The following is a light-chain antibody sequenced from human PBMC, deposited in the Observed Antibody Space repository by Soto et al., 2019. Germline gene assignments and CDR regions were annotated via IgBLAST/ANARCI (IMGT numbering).Light chain of an antibody. V-gene: IGKV1-39*01. CDR1: QSIMKY. CDR2: AAS. CDR3: QQSYNSPWT. Sequence: DTPMTEPPSSLSACVGARVTITCRTSQSIMKYLHWYQQKPGKVPKLLIYAASSLESGVPSRFSGSVSETDFSLTISSLQPEDFATYYCQQSYNSPWTFGPGTKVDIK. J-gene: IGKJ1*01.